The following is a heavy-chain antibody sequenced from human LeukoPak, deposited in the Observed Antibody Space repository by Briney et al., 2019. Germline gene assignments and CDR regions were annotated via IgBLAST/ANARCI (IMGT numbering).Heavy chain of an antibody. Sequence: PSETLSLTCTVSGGSISSYYWSWIRQPPGKGLEWIGYIYYSGSTNYNPSLKSRVTTSVDTSKNQFSLKLSSVTAADTAVYYCARAETGTFDYWGQGTLVTVSS. V-gene: IGHV4-59*01. CDR2: IYYSGST. CDR1: GGSISSYY. J-gene: IGHJ4*02. D-gene: IGHD1-1*01. CDR3: ARAETGTFDY.